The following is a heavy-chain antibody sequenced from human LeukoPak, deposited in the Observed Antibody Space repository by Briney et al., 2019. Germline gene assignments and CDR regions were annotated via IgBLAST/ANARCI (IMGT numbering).Heavy chain of an antibody. CDR2: LVHRDSYI. CDR1: GYSFTNYW. V-gene: IGHV5-10-1*01. J-gene: IGHJ4*02. CDR3: ASPGLRYCDWLLSFDY. D-gene: IGHD3-9*01. Sequence: AESLPSSCPGSGYSFTNYWTSCMRPMPGQGLEWMGRLVHRDSYIKYTTSFQGHVAIPADKSISTAYLQWSSLKASDTAMYYCASPGLRYCDWLLSFDYWGQGTLVTVSS.